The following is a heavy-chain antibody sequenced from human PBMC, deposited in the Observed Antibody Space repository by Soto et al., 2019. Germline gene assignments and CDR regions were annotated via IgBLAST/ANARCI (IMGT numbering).Heavy chain of an antibody. J-gene: IGHJ4*02. Sequence: PGGSLRLSCAASGLTYSYYGMHWVRQAPGKGLEWVAVISYDGSNKYYADSVKGRFTISRDNSRNTLYLEMNGLRPEDTAVYYCAKEADYCVSSKYDNWGRGTLVTVSS. D-gene: IGHD2-21*01. V-gene: IGHV3-30*18. CDR1: GLTYSYYG. CDR3: AKEADYCVSSKYDN. CDR2: ISYDGSNK.